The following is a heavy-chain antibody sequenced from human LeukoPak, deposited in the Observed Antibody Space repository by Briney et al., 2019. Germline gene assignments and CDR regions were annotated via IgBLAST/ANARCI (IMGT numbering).Heavy chain of an antibody. D-gene: IGHD3-10*01. V-gene: IGHV4-34*01. CDR2: INHRGST. CDR3: STSPMWFGELFGSYYMDV. J-gene: IGHJ6*03. CDR1: GGSFSGYY. Sequence: PSETLSLTCAVYGGSFSGYYCSWIRQPPGKGLEWIGEINHRGSTNYNPSLKSRVTISVDTSKNQFSLKLSSVTAADTAMYYCSTSPMWFGELFGSYYMDVWGKGTTVTISS.